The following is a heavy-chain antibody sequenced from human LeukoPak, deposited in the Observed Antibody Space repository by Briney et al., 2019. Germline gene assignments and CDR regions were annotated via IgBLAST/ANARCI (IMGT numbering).Heavy chain of an antibody. J-gene: IGHJ6*03. CDR3: ARKSTDTAMVTPGGGYYMDV. CDR2: IIPIFGTA. V-gene: IGHV1-69*05. D-gene: IGHD5-18*01. Sequence: SVKVSCKASGGTFSSYAISWVRQAPGQGLEWMGGIIPIFGTADYAQKFQGRVTITTDESTSTAYMELSSLRSEDTAVYYCARKSTDTAMVTPGGGYYMDVWGKGTTVSVSS. CDR1: GGTFSSYA.